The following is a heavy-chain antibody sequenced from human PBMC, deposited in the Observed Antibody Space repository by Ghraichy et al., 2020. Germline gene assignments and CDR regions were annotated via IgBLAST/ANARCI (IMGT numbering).Heavy chain of an antibody. CDR3: TSRGISVRAEWGSLDY. Sequence: GGSLRLSCAASGFTFSSHAMTWVRQPPGKGLEWVAAIGGSGAQTFYADSVRGRFTTSRDNSNNTLYVHMKNLRAEDTAVYYGTSRGISVRAEWGSLDYWGQGTLVTVSS. J-gene: IGHJ4*02. D-gene: IGHD1-26*01. CDR1: GFTFSSHA. CDR2: IGGSGAQT. V-gene: IGHV3-23*01.